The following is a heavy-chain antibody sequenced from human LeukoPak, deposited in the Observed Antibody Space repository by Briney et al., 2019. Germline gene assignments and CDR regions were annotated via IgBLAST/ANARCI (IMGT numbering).Heavy chain of an antibody. CDR3: ARDLAAAGTFYFDY. J-gene: IGHJ4*02. D-gene: IGHD6-13*01. CDR2: IYYSGSA. Sequence: SETLSLTCTGSGGSISSYYWSWIRQPPGKGLEWIGYIYYSGSANYNPSLKSRVTISVDTSKNQFSLKLSSVTAADTAVYYCARDLAAAGTFYFDYWGQGTLVTVSS. CDR1: GGSISSYY. V-gene: IGHV4-59*01.